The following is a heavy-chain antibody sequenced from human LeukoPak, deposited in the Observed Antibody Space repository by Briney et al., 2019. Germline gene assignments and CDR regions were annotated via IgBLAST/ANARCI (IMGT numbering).Heavy chain of an antibody. CDR2: FDPEDGET. V-gene: IGHV1-24*01. Sequence: GASVKVSCKVSGYTLTELSMHWVRQPPGKGLEWMGGFDPEDGETIYAQKFQGRVTMTEDTSTDTAYMELSSLRSEDTAVYYCATGLVGATAFDIWGQGTMVTVSS. CDR3: ATGLVGATAFDI. J-gene: IGHJ3*02. CDR1: GYTLTELS. D-gene: IGHD1-26*01.